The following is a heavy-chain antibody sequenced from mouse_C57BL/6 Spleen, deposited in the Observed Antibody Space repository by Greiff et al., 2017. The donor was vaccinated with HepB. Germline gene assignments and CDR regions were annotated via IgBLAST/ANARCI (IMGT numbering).Heavy chain of an antibody. CDR3: ALLYYYAMDY. J-gene: IGHJ4*01. V-gene: IGHV1-26*01. CDR2: INPNNGGT. Sequence: EVQLQQSGPELVKPGASVKISCKASGYTFTDYYMNWVKQSHGKSLEWIGDINPNNGGTSYNQKFKGKATLTVDKSSSTAYMELRSLTSEDSAVYYCALLYYYAMDYWGQRTSVTVSS. CDR1: GYTFTDYY. D-gene: IGHD6-1*01.